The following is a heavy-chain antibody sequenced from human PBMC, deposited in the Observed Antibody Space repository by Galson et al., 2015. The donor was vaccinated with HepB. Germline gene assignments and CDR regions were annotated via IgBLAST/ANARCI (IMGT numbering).Heavy chain of an antibody. Sequence: SLRLSCAASGFTFSSYAMHWVRQAPGKGLEWVAVISYDGSNKYYADSVKGRFTISRDNSKNTLYLQMNSLRAEDTAVYYCAREGQDTSMVLKMWYYYYYYMDVWGKGTTVTVSS. CDR1: GFTFSSYA. CDR2: ISYDGSNK. CDR3: AREGQDTSMVLKMWYYYYYYMDV. J-gene: IGHJ6*03. D-gene: IGHD5-18*01. V-gene: IGHV3-30-3*01.